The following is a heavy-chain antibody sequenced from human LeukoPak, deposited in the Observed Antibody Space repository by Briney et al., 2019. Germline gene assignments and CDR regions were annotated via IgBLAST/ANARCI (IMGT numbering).Heavy chain of an antibody. CDR2: MYTSGST. CDR3: ARGYDGSGYYYRNWYFDL. Sequence: SETLSLTCAVYGGSFSGYYWSWIRQPPGKGLEYIGRMYTSGSTNYNPSLKSRVTISVDTSKNQFSLELSSVTAADTAVYYCARGYDGSGYYYRNWYFDLWGRGTLVTVSS. J-gene: IGHJ2*01. D-gene: IGHD3-22*01. V-gene: IGHV4-59*10. CDR1: GGSFSGYY.